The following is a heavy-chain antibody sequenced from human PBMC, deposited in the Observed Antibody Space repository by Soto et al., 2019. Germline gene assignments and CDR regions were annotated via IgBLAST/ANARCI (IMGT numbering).Heavy chain of an antibody. J-gene: IGHJ1*01. V-gene: IGHV4-39*02. CDR2: IYYSGST. Sequence: LSLTCTVSGGSISSSSYYWGWIRQPPGKGLEWIGSIYYSGSTYYNPSLKSRVTISVDTSKNQFSLKLSSVTAADTAVYYCARDRAAEYFQHWGQGTLVIVSS. CDR3: ARDRAAEYFQH. CDR1: GGSISSSSYY.